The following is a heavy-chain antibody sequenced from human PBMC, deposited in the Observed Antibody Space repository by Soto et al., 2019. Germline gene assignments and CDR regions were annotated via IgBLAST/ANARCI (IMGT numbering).Heavy chain of an antibody. Sequence: QVQLVESGGGVVQPGRSLRLSCAASGFTFSSYGMHWVRQAPGKGLEWVAVIWYDGSNKYYADSVKGRFTISRDNSKNTLYLQMNSLRAEDTAVYYCARDQGVIWFGEFLDYWGQGTLVTVSS. CDR2: IWYDGSNK. V-gene: IGHV3-33*01. CDR1: GFTFSSYG. CDR3: ARDQGVIWFGEFLDY. D-gene: IGHD3-10*01. J-gene: IGHJ4*02.